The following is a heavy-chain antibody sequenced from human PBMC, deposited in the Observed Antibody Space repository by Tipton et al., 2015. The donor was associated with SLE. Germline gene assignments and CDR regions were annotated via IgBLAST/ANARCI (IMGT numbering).Heavy chain of an antibody. J-gene: IGHJ5*02. V-gene: IGHV4-39*07. CDR1: GGSISSSSYY. D-gene: IGHD2-15*01. Sequence: TLSLTCTVSGGSISSSSYYWGWIRQPPGKGLEWIGSIYYSGSTYYNPSLKSRVTISVDTSKNQFSLKLSSGTAADTAVYYCAREGHCSGGSCYPWFDPWGQGTLVTVSS. CDR3: AREGHCSGGSCYPWFDP. CDR2: IYYSGST.